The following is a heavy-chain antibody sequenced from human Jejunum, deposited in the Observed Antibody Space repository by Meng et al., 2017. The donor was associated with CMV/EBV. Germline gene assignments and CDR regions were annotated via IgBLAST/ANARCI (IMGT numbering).Heavy chain of an antibody. Sequence: SGYAFTGYYMHWVRQAPGQGPEWMGWINPNSGDTTYPQQFQGRVTMTRDTSISTAYMELSSLRSDDTAVYYCATSSSGFDFWTDYWGQGTLVTVSS. CDR3: ATSSSGFDFWTDY. CDR1: GYAFTGYY. J-gene: IGHJ4*02. D-gene: IGHD5-12*01. CDR2: INPNSGDT. V-gene: IGHV1-2*02.